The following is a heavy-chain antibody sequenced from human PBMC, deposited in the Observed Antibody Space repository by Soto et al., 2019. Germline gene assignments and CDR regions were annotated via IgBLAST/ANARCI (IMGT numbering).Heavy chain of an antibody. Sequence: SETLSLTCTVFGLTISSASYYWSWIRQHPGKGLEWVGNIYYNGSTYYSPSLKSRVTLWVDTSKNQFSLRLASVTAADTAVYYCARYRISGSWSKFDYWGQGTLVTVSS. CDR3: ARYRISGSWSKFDY. J-gene: IGHJ4*02. CDR1: GLTISSASYY. V-gene: IGHV4-31*03. CDR2: IYYNGST. D-gene: IGHD6-13*01.